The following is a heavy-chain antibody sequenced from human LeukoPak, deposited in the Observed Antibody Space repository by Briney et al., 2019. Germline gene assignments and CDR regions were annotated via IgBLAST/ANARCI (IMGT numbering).Heavy chain of an antibody. J-gene: IGHJ6*03. CDR3: ARDLGVVTDHYYYCYMDV. Sequence: SGGSLRLPCAASGFTFSNYWMRWVRQAPGKGLAWVASIKRDGSNKYYADSVKGRFTISRDNAKNSLYLQMNSLRAEDTAVYYCARDLGVVTDHYYYCYMDVWGKGTTVTVSS. CDR2: IKRDGSNK. D-gene: IGHD5-18*01. CDR1: GFTFSNYW. V-gene: IGHV3-7*01.